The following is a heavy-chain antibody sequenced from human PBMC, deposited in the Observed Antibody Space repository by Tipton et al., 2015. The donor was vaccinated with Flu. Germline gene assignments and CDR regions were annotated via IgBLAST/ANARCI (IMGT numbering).Heavy chain of an antibody. Sequence: TLSLTCTVSGGSISSYYWSWIRQPPGKGLEWIRYIYYSGSTNYNPSLKSRVTISADTSNNQFSLKLSSVTAADTAVYYCARGDCSSTSCLDYWGQGTLVTVSS. V-gene: IGHV4-59*01. J-gene: IGHJ4*02. CDR2: IYYSGST. CDR1: GGSISSYY. D-gene: IGHD2-2*01. CDR3: ARGDCSSTSCLDY.